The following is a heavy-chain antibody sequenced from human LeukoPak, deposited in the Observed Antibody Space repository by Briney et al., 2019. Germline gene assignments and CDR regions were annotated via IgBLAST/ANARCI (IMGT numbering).Heavy chain of an antibody. D-gene: IGHD3-16*02. J-gene: IGHJ4*02. CDR3: ARVLPGSDYVWGSYRPHYFDY. CDR1: GGTFSSYA. V-gene: IGHV1-69*13. Sequence: SVKVSCKASGGTFSSYAISWVRQAPGQGLEWMGGIIPIFGTANYAQKFQGRVTIAADESTSTAYMELSSLRSEDTAVYYCARVLPGSDYVWGSYRPHYFDYWGQGTLVTVSS. CDR2: IIPIFGTA.